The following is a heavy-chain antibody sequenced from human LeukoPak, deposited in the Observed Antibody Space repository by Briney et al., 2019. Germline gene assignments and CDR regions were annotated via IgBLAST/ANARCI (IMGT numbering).Heavy chain of an antibody. CDR3: ARGPMTTVTTRHSSGPNWFDP. Sequence: PSETLSLTCTVSGYSISSGYYWGWIRQPPGKGLEWIGSIYHSGSTYYNPSLKSRVTISVDTSKNQFSLKLSSVTAADTAVYYCARGPMTTVTTRHSSGPNWFDPWGQGTLVTVSS. V-gene: IGHV4-38-2*02. CDR1: GYSISSGYY. CDR2: IYHSGST. J-gene: IGHJ5*02. D-gene: IGHD4-17*01.